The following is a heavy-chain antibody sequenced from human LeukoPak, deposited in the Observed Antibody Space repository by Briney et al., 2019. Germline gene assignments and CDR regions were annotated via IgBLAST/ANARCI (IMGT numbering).Heavy chain of an antibody. J-gene: IGHJ4*02. CDR3: ARPQKDYGDYSYYFYY. CDR1: GGSISNYY. CDR2: MYTTGST. D-gene: IGHD4-17*01. Sequence: SETLSLTCTVSGGSISNYYWSWLRQPAGKGLEWIGRMYTTGSTVYNPSLKSPVTISVDTSKNQFSLKLSSVTAADTAVYYCARPQKDYGDYSYYFYYWGQGTLVTVSS. V-gene: IGHV4-4*07.